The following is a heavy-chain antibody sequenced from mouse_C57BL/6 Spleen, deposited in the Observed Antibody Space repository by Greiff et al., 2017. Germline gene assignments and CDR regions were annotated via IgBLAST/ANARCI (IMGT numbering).Heavy chain of an antibody. J-gene: IGHJ2*01. D-gene: IGHD4-1*01. CDR1: GYSITSGYD. V-gene: IGHV3-1*01. Sequence: EVKLMESGPGMVKPSQSLSLTCTVTGYSITSGYDWHWIRHFPGNKLEWMGYISYSGSTNSNPSLKSRISITHDTSKNHFFLTLNSVTTEDTATYYCARAHLTGYFDYWGQGTTLTVSS. CDR3: ARAHLTGYFDY. CDR2: ISYSGST.